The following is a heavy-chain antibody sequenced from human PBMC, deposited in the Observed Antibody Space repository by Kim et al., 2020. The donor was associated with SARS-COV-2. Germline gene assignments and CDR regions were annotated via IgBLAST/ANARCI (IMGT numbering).Heavy chain of an antibody. V-gene: IGHV3-21*01. D-gene: IGHD6-25*01. CDR1: GFTFSSYS. CDR3: ARPNRGSPYYYGMDV. J-gene: IGHJ6*02. Sequence: GGSLRLSCAASGFTFSSYSMNWVRQAPGKGLEWVSSISSSSSYIYYADSVKGRFTISRDNAKNSLYLQMNSLRAEDTAVYYCARPNRGSPYYYGMDVWGQGTTVTVSS. CDR2: ISSSSSYI.